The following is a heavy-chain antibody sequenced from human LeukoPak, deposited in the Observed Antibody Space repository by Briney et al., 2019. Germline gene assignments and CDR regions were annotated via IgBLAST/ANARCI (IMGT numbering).Heavy chain of an antibody. D-gene: IGHD3-16*01. V-gene: IGHV3-20*01. CDR2: INRDGGLK. Sequence: PGGSLRLSCAGSGFTFDDYGMSWGRQAPGKGLEWVSGINRDGGLKGYADSVRGRFTISRDNAKNSLYMQMNSLRAEDTALYHCARKGLGGELGGFDCWGQGTLVTVSS. CDR3: ARKGLGGELGGFDC. J-gene: IGHJ4*02. CDR1: GFTFDDYG.